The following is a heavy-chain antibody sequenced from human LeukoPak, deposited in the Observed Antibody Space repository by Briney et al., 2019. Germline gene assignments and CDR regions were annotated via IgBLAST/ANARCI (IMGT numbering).Heavy chain of an antibody. V-gene: IGHV1-2*02. CDR1: GYSFSDFY. CDR3: ARVRSVVGGTIGY. D-gene: IGHD2-15*01. CDR2: MNPNSGGT. J-gene: IGHJ4*02. Sequence: ASVKVSCKASGYSFSDFYMHWVRQAPGQGREWMGWMNPNSGGTDYAQKFQGRVTMTRDTSISTAYMALSSLRSDDTAVYYCARVRSVVGGTIGYWGQGTLVTVSS.